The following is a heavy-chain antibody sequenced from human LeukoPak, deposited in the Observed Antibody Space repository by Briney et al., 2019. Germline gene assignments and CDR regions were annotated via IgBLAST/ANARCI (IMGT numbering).Heavy chain of an antibody. CDR3: ASGPAIYGDYENYYGMDV. CDR1: GFTFSSYA. Sequence: PGGSLRLSCAASGFTFSSYAMSWVRQAPGKGLEWVSAISGSGGSTYYADSVKGRFTISRDNSKNTLYLQMNSLRAEDTAVYYCASGPAIYGDYENYYGMDVWGQGTTVTVSS. V-gene: IGHV3-23*01. CDR2: ISGSGGST. D-gene: IGHD4-17*01. J-gene: IGHJ6*02.